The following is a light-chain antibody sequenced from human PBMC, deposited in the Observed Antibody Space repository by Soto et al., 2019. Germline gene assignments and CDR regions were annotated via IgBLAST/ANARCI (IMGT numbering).Light chain of an antibody. Sequence: QSALTQAASESGSPGQSITISCTGTSSDVGGYNYVSWYQQHPGKAPKLMIYEVSNRPSGVSNRFSGSKSGNTASLTISGLQAEDEDDYYCSSYTSSSTLEVFGTGTKLTVL. J-gene: IGLJ1*01. V-gene: IGLV2-14*01. CDR3: SSYTSSSTLEV. CDR2: EVS. CDR1: SSDVGGYNY.